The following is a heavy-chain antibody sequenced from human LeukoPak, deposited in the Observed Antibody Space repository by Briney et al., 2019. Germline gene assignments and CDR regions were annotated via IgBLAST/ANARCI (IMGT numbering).Heavy chain of an antibody. D-gene: IGHD2-21*01. CDR2: IYYSGST. CDR1: GGSISSRGSY. Sequence: PSETLSLTCTVSGGSISSRGSYWGWIRQPPGKGLEWIGSIYYSGSTYYNTSLKSRLTLSVDTPKNQFSLKLTSVSAADTAVFYCARQHWADYCGDDCFGFAFDIWGQGGMVTVSS. V-gene: IGHV4-39*01. CDR3: ARQHWADYCGDDCFGFAFDI. J-gene: IGHJ3*02.